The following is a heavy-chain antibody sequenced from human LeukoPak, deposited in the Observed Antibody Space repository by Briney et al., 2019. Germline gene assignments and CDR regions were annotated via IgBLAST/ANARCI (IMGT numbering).Heavy chain of an antibody. CDR3: ARSDFWSGYRSYYYYGMDV. V-gene: IGHV4-59*08. CDR1: GGSIGSYY. Sequence: PSETLSLTCTVSGGSIGSYYWSWIRQPPGKGLEWIGYIYYSGSTNYNPSLKSRVTISVDTSKNQFSLKLSSVTAADTAVYYCARSDFWSGYRSYYYYGMDVWGQGTTVTVSS. J-gene: IGHJ6*01. CDR2: IYYSGST. D-gene: IGHD3-3*01.